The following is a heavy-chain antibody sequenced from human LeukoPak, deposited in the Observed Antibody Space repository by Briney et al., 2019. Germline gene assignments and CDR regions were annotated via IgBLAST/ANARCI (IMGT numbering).Heavy chain of an antibody. D-gene: IGHD4-17*01. CDR2: INHSGST. V-gene: IGHV4-34*01. Sequence: SETLSLTRAVYGGSFSGYYWSWIRQPPGKGLEWIGEINHSGSTNYNPSLKSRVTISVDTSKNQFSLKLSSVTAADTAVYYCARRMTTVTVDPWGQGTLVTVSS. CDR1: GGSFSGYY. CDR3: ARRMTTVTVDP. J-gene: IGHJ5*02.